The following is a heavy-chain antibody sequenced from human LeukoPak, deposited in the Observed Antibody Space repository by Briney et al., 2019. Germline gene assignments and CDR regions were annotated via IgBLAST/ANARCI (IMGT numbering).Heavy chain of an antibody. D-gene: IGHD6-6*01. J-gene: IGHJ4*02. Sequence: ASVKVSCKASGYTFTGYYMHWVRQAPGQGLEWMGRINPNSGGTNYAQKFQGRVTKTRDTSISTAYMELSRLRSDDTAVYYCARAFRIAARPADYWGQGTLVTVSS. V-gene: IGHV1-2*06. CDR3: ARAFRIAARPADY. CDR2: INPNSGGT. CDR1: GYTFTGYY.